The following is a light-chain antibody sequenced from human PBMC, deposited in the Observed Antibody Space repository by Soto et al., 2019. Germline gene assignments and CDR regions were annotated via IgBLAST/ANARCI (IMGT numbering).Light chain of an antibody. Sequence: ETVMTQSPATLSVSPGDRVTLSCRASQSIGTNLLWLQQSPGQPPRLLISGASDRVAGVPDRFSGSGSGTEFTLTISSLQSEDFAVYYCQHYNNWLGTFGGGTKVDIK. CDR3: QHYNNWLGT. V-gene: IGKV3-15*01. CDR1: QSIGTN. CDR2: GAS. J-gene: IGKJ4*01.